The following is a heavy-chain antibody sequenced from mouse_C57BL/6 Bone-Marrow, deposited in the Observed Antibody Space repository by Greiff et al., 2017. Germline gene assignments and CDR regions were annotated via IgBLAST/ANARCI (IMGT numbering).Heavy chain of an antibody. V-gene: IGHV1-15*01. D-gene: IGHD1-1*01. CDR1: GYTFTDYE. CDR3: TRDHYGSSY. CDR2: IDPETGGT. J-gene: IGHJ2*01. Sequence: QVQLQQSGAELVRPGASVTLSCKASGYTFTDYEMHWVKQTPVHGLKWIGAIDPETGGTAYNQKFKGKAILTADKSSSTAYMELRSLTSEDSAVYYCTRDHYGSSYWGQGTTLTVSS.